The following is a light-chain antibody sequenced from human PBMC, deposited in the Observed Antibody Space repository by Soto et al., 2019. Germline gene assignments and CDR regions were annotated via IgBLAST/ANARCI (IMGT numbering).Light chain of an antibody. CDR1: QSVSSN. V-gene: IGKV3-15*01. Sequence: EIVMTQSPATLSVSPGERATLSCRASQSVSSNLAWYQQKPGQAPRLLIYGASTRATGIPARFSGSGSGTEFTLTSSSRQSEDVAVYYCQQYNNWLPLTFGGGTKVEIK. J-gene: IGKJ4*01. CDR3: QQYNNWLPLT. CDR2: GAS.